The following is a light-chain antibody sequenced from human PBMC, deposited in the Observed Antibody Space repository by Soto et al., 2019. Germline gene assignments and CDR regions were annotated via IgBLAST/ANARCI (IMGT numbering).Light chain of an antibody. CDR2: GAS. J-gene: IGKJ5*01. V-gene: IGKV1-39*01. CDR3: QQTYSPPSIT. Sequence: IQMTRSHSSRSASVGDGLPLLARAVRTLNTPLNWYQQHPGKAPKVLLYGASNLQGGVPSRFSGSGSGSDFTLTITSLQPEDFAIYYCQQTYSPPSITFGQGTRLDIK. CDR1: RTLNTP.